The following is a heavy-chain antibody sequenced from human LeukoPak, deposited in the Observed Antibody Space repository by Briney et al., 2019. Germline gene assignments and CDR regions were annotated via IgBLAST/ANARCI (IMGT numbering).Heavy chain of an antibody. D-gene: IGHD2-8*02. CDR3: ARGTSGDFDY. J-gene: IGHJ4*02. V-gene: IGHV4-59*01. Sequence: PETLSLTCTVSGGSISSYYWSWIRQPPGKGLEWIGYIYYSGSTNYNPSLKSRVTISVDTSKNQFSLKLSSVTAADTAVYYCARGTSGDFDYWGQGTLVTVSS. CDR1: GGSISSYY. CDR2: IYYSGST.